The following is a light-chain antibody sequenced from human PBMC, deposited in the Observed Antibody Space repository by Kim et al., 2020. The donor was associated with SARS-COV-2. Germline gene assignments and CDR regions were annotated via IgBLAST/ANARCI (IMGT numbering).Light chain of an antibody. Sequence: PPGERATPSCRASQSVSSNYLAWYQQKPGQAPRPLIYGASSRATGIPDRFSGSGSGTDFTLTITRLEPEDFAVYYCQQYSSSPATFGQGTKVDIK. CDR3: QQYSSSPAT. CDR1: QSVSSNY. J-gene: IGKJ1*01. CDR2: GAS. V-gene: IGKV3-20*01.